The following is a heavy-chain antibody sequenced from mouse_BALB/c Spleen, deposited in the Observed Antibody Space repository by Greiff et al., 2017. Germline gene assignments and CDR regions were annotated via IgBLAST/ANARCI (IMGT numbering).Heavy chain of an antibody. CDR1: GFSLTSYG. J-gene: IGHJ4*01. CDR3: ARGITTVVATGAMDY. D-gene: IGHD1-1*01. V-gene: IGHV2-9*02. Sequence: VKLMESGPGLVAPSQSLSITCTVSGFSLTSYGVHWVRQPPGKGLEWLGVIWAGGSTNYNSALMSRLSISKDNSKSQVFLKMNSLQTDDTAMYYCARGITTVVATGAMDYWGQGTSVTVSS. CDR2: IWAGGST.